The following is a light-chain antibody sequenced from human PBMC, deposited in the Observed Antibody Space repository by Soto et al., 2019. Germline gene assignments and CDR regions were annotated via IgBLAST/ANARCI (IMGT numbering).Light chain of an antibody. J-gene: IGKJ3*01. V-gene: IGKV1-17*01. Sequence: DIQMTQSPSSLSASVGDRVTITCRASQDIRDDLGWYQQKPGKAPKRLIYGSSSLQSGAPARFSGSGSGTEFTLTISSLYPEDFATYYCLQHNGFPFTFGPGTKVDVK. CDR1: QDIRDD. CDR3: LQHNGFPFT. CDR2: GSS.